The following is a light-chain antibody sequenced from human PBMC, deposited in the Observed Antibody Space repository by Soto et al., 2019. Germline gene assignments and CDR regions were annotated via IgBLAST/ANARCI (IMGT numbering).Light chain of an antibody. Sequence: DIQMTQSPSSLSASVGDRVTITCRASQRISNFLNWYQQKPGKAPKLLIYGASNLQSGVPSRFSGSGSGTHFTLTISGLQPDDFATYYCQQSYNTPALTFGGGPKVDIK. CDR1: QRISNF. CDR2: GAS. J-gene: IGKJ4*01. V-gene: IGKV1-39*01. CDR3: QQSYNTPALT.